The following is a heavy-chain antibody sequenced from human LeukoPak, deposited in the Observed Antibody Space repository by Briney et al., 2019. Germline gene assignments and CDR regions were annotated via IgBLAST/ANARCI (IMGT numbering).Heavy chain of an antibody. Sequence: ASVKVSCKASGGSFSSYGISWVRQAPGQGLEGMGGVLPIFGITNYAQRFQGRVTITADESRSTAYMELSSLTSDDTAVYYCARDLLPMTKAGVVNDWGQGSLVIVSA. CDR2: VLPIFGIT. J-gene: IGHJ4*02. CDR3: ARDLLPMTKAGVVND. D-gene: IGHD3-3*01. CDR1: GGSFSSYG. V-gene: IGHV1-69*13.